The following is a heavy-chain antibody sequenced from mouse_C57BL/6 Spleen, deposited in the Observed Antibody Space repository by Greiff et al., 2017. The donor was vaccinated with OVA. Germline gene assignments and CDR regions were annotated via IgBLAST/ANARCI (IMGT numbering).Heavy chain of an antibody. CDR2: IYPGDGDT. CDR3: VPYYSKYFDV. Sequence: VQLQQSGPELVKPGASVKISCKASGYAFSSSWMNWVKQRPGKGLEWIGRIYPGDGDTNYNGKFKGKATLTADKSSSTAYMQLSSLTSEDSAVYFCVPYYSKYFDVWGTGTTVTVSS. CDR1: GYAFSSSW. V-gene: IGHV1-82*01. D-gene: IGHD2-5*01. J-gene: IGHJ1*03.